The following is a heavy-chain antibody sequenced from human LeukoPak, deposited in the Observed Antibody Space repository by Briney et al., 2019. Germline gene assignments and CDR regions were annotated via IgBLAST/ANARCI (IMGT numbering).Heavy chain of an antibody. D-gene: IGHD2-15*01. J-gene: IGHJ4*02. CDR1: GYTFTGYY. V-gene: IGHV1-2*03. CDR3: ARTTVRVAPFEY. CDR2: INPNSGVT. Sequence: AGSVRVSCEAPGYTFTGYYMYWVPPAPGQGLEWMGWINPNSGVTDYAQKFQGRVTMTRDTSITTAYIDLSGLRSDDTAMYYCARTTVRVAPFEYCGQRTRLADSS.